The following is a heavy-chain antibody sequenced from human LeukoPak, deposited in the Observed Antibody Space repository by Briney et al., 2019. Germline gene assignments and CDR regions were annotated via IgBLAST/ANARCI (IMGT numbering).Heavy chain of an antibody. CDR1: GGSISSYY. D-gene: IGHD2-15*01. Sequence: ASETLSLTCTVSGGSISSYYWSWIRQPPGKGLEWIGYIYYSGSTNYNPSLKSRVTISVDTSKNQFSLKLSSVTAADTAVYFCARGVDCSDFAFDIWGQGTMVTVSS. J-gene: IGHJ3*02. CDR3: ARGVDCSDFAFDI. CDR2: IYYSGST. V-gene: IGHV4-59*08.